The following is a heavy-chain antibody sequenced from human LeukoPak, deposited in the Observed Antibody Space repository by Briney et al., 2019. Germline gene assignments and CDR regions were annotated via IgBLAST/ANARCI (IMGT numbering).Heavy chain of an antibody. CDR3: AKTVSGSHSYQGGDY. CDR1: GFTFNSYA. D-gene: IGHD3-16*02. V-gene: IGHV3-23*01. J-gene: IGHJ4*02. Sequence: GGSLRLSCAASGFTFNSYAMSWVRQAPGKGLEWVSAISGSGGNTYYADSVKGRFTMSRDNSKNTLYLQMNSLRAEDTAVYFCAKTVSGSHSYQGGDYWGPGTLVTVST. CDR2: ISGSGGNT.